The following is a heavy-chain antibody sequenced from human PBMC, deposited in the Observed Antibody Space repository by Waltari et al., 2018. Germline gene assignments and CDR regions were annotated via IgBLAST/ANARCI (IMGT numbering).Heavy chain of an antibody. J-gene: IGHJ6*02. CDR1: GFTLGDYA. CDR3: VKDRKSEVLSVPNGMDV. CDR2: ISWNSGTI. V-gene: IGHV3-9*01. D-gene: IGHD3-16*01. Sequence: EAQLVESGGGLGQHGRSLRLSCAASGFTLGDYARHWVRQAPGKGLEWVSGISWNSGTIVHADSVKGRFTISRDNAKNSLYLQMNSLRPEDTALYYCVKDRKSEVLSVPNGMDVWGQGTTVTVSS.